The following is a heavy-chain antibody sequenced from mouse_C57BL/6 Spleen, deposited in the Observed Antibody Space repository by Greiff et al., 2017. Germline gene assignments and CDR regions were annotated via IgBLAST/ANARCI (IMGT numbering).Heavy chain of an antibody. D-gene: IGHD3-2*02. CDR1: GFNIKNTY. Sequence: VQLKQSVAELVRPGASVKLSCTASGFNIKNTYMHWVKQRPEQGLEWIGRIDPANGNTKYAPKFPGKATITADTSSNTAYLQLSSLTSEDTSIYYCARSETAQATRYAMDYWGQGTSVTVSS. CDR3: ARSETAQATRYAMDY. J-gene: IGHJ4*01. V-gene: IGHV14-3*01. CDR2: IDPANGNT.